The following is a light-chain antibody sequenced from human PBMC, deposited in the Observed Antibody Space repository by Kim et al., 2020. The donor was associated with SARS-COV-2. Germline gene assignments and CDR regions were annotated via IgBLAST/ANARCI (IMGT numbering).Light chain of an antibody. V-gene: IGLV1-44*01. J-gene: IGLJ1*01. CDR1: SCNIGSNT. CDR2: SNN. CDR3: AGWDDSLNGRV. Sequence: QWVTISCSGSSCNIGSNTVNWYQQLPGTAPKLLIYSNNQRPSGVPDRFSGSKSGTSASLAISGLQSEDEADYYCAGWDDSLNGRVFGTGTKVTVL.